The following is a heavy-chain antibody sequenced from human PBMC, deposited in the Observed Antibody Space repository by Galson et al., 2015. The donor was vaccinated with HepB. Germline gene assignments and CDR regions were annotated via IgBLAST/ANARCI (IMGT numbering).Heavy chain of an antibody. CDR3: ARHFPATETLIFGVFRYWYFDL. J-gene: IGHJ2*01. D-gene: IGHD3-3*01. CDR2: IYPSDSYT. V-gene: IGHV5-51*01. Sequence: QSGAEVKKPGESLKISCKASGYSFASYWIAWVRQMPGKGLEWMGIIYPSDSYTTYSPSFQGHVTISADKSISTAFLQWSSLKASDTAMYSCARHFPATETLIFGVFRYWYFDLWGRGSLVTVSS. CDR1: GYSFASYW.